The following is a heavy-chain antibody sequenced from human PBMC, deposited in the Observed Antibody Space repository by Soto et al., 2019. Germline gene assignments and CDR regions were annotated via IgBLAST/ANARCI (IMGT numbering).Heavy chain of an antibody. CDR1: GGSIDSFY. D-gene: IGHD6-25*01. V-gene: IGHV4-59*08. CDR3: ARHIGRGRRPPTPFDY. J-gene: IGHJ4*02. CDR2: VGTT. Sequence: SETLSLTCTVPGGSIDSFYWSWIRQPPGKGLEWIGYVGTTNYNPSLKSRVTISVDTSKNQFSLKLSSVTAADTAVYYCARHIGRGRRPPTPFDYWGQGAPVTVSS.